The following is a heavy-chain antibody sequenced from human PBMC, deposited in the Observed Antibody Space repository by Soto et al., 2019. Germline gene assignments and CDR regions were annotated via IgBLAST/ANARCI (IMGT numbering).Heavy chain of an antibody. J-gene: IGHJ3*02. CDR2: IDWDDDK. V-gene: IGHV2-70*11. D-gene: IGHD3-22*01. CDR1: GFSLSTSGMC. Sequence: SGPTLVNPTQTLTLTCTFSGFSLSTSGMCVSWIRQPPGKALEWLARIDWDDDKYYSASLKTRLTISKDTSKNQVVLTMTNMDPVDTATYYCARIGTYYYDSSGTDAFDIWGQGTMVTVSS. CDR3: ARIGTYYYDSSGTDAFDI.